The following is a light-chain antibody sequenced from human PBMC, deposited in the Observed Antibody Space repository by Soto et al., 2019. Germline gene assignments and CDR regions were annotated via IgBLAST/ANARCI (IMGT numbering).Light chain of an antibody. CDR2: EVS. CDR3: SSYTSRRTLV. J-gene: IGLJ7*01. CDR1: SSDVDGYNY. Sequence: QSALTQPASVSGSPGQSITISCTGTSSDVDGYNYVSWYQQHPGRAPKLMISEVSSRPSGVSNRFSGSKSGNTASLTISGLQAEDEADYYCSSYTSRRTLVFGGGTRLTVL. V-gene: IGLV2-14*01.